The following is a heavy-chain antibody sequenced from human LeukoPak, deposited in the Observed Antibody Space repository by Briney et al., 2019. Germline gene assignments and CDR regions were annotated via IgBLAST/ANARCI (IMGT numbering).Heavy chain of an antibody. J-gene: IGHJ4*02. CDR1: WLSRSTSGVG. Sequence: SGPTLAKPAHTLTLTCSFSWLSRSTSGVGVGWIRKLPGKPLEWLALSNCDDCKSHIPSLKSRLTITKVTSKNQVELTMTNLDPVDTATYFCAHVAVAGGTDYWGQGTLVTVSS. D-gene: IGHD6-19*01. CDR2: SNCDDCK. V-gene: IGHV2-5*02. CDR3: AHVAVAGGTDY.